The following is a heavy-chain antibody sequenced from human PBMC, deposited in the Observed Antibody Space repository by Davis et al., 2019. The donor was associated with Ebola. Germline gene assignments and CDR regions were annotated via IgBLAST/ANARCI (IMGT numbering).Heavy chain of an antibody. D-gene: IGHD3-3*01. J-gene: IGHJ4*02. CDR2: ISWNSGSI. CDR1: GYTFTSYY. V-gene: IGHV3-9*01. Sequence: SLKISCAASGYTFTSYYMHWVRQAPGKGLEWVSGISWNSGSIGYADSVKGRFTISRDNAKNSLYLQMNSLRAEDTALYYCAKDYQIFWSGKTAFGWFDYWGQGTLVTVSS. CDR3: AKDYQIFWSGKTAFGWFDY.